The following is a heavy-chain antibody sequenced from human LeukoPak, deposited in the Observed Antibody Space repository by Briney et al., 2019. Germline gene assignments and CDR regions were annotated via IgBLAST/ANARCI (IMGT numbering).Heavy chain of an antibody. V-gene: IGHV1-46*01. CDR2: INPSGGST. CDR1: GYTFTSYY. CDR3: ARDQTVTTVVPGPGD. Sequence: GASVKVSCKASGYTFTSYYMHWVRQAPGQGLEWMGIINPSGGSTSYAQKFQGRVTMTRDTSTSTVYMELSSLRSEDTAVYYCARDQTVTTVVPGPGDWGQGTLVTVSS. J-gene: IGHJ4*02. D-gene: IGHD4-23*01.